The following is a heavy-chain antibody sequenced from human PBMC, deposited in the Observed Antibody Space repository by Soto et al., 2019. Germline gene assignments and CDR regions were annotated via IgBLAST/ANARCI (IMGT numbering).Heavy chain of an antibody. Sequence: SETLSLTCTVSGGSISSYYWSWIRQPPGKGLEWIGYIFYSGSTNYNPSLKSRVTISVDTSKGQFSLRLSSVTAADTAVYYCARDGATEGITWGQGTLVTVSS. D-gene: IGHD1-20*01. V-gene: IGHV4-59*01. CDR3: ARDGATEGIT. CDR2: IFYSGST. J-gene: IGHJ5*02. CDR1: GGSISSYY.